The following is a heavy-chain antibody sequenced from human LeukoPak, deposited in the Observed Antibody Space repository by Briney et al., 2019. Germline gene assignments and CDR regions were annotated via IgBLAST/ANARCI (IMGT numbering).Heavy chain of an antibody. Sequence: SETLSLTRAVYGGSFSGYFCWIRQSPGKGLEWIGEINHRGVTNYRPSLGGRVSIFTDRSLNQFSLRLTSVTAADTGTYYCANGPGTSVIRGVSPKYWGQGTPVTVSS. CDR1: GGSFSGYF. V-gene: IGHV4-34*01. D-gene: IGHD3-10*01. CDR3: ANGPGTSVIRGVSPKY. CDR2: INHRGVT. J-gene: IGHJ4*02.